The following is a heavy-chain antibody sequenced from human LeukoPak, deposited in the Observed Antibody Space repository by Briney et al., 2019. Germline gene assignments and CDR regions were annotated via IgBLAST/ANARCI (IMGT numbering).Heavy chain of an antibody. Sequence: PGGSLRVSCAASGFTFSTYAMTWVRQAPGKGLEWVSAIGARGDTSDYADSVKGRFTISRDNSKNTLYLQMNTLRVEDTAVYYCVKRDRGTFDYWGQGTLVTDSS. CDR2: IGARGDTS. D-gene: IGHD1-1*01. CDR3: VKRDRGTFDY. V-gene: IGHV3-23*01. CDR1: GFTFSTYA. J-gene: IGHJ4*02.